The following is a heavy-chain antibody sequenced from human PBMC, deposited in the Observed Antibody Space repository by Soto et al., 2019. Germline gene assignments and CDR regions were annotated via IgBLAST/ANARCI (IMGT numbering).Heavy chain of an antibody. CDR1: GFSFNEAW. CDR2: IKTSAGGGAT. J-gene: IGHJ6*02. V-gene: IGHV3-15*07. D-gene: IGHD2-15*01. Sequence: ESAGGLVKPGGSLRLSCVASGFSFNEAWMNWVRQAPGQGLEWVGRIKTSAGGGATNYAAPVQGRFTISRDDSKNTIYLHMNSLRTEDTAIYYCTTGSVEGIWGQGTTVIVSS. CDR3: TTGSVEGI.